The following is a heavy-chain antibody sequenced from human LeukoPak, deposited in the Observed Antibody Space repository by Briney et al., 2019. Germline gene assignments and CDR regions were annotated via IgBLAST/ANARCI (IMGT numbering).Heavy chain of an antibody. CDR1: GGTFSSYA. D-gene: IGHD3-22*01. V-gene: IGHV1-69*06. CDR2: IIPIFGTA. CDR3: ARVQRIGGYYYDSSGYYDY. J-gene: IGHJ4*02. Sequence: ASVKVSCKASGGTFSSYAISWVRQAPGQGLEWMGGIIPIFGTANYAQKFQGRVTITADKSTSTAYMELSSLRSEDTAVYYCARVQRIGGYYYDSSGYYDYWGQGTLVTVSS.